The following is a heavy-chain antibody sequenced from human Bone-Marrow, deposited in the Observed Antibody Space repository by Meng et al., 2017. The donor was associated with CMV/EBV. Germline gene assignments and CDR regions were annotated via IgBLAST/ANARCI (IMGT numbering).Heavy chain of an antibody. D-gene: IGHD2-2*01. CDR3: ARDKGVVVPAAIGAFDI. CDR2: IYYSGST. V-gene: IGHV4-39*07. CDR1: GCSISSSSDY. J-gene: IGHJ3*02. Sequence: SETPSLTCTVSGCSISSSSDYWGWIRHPPGKGLEWIGSIYYSGSTYYNPSLKSRVTISVDTSKNQFSLKLSSVTAADTAVYYCARDKGVVVPAAIGAFDIWGQGTMVPVSS.